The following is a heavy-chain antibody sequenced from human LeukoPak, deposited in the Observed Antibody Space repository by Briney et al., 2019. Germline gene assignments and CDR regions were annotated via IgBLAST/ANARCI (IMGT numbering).Heavy chain of an antibody. V-gene: IGHV3-30-3*01. CDR2: ISYDGSNK. CDR3: ASDEQWLAWEVY. Sequence: PGGSLRLSCTASGFTFRSYALSWVRQAPGKGLEWVAVISYDGSNKYYADSVKGRFIISRDNSKNTLYLQMNSLRAEDTAVYYCASDEQWLAWEVYWGQGTLVTVSS. D-gene: IGHD6-19*01. CDR1: GFTFRSYA. J-gene: IGHJ4*02.